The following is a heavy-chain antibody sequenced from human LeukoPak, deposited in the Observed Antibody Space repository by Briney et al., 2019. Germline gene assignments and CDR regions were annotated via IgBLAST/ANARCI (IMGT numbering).Heavy chain of an antibody. CDR2: IWYDGSNK. V-gene: IGHV3-33*08. CDR3: ARDVRRFPDY. Sequence: GSLRLSCAASGFTFSSYGMHWVRQAPGKGLEWVAVIWYDGSNKYYADSVKGRFTISRDNSKNTLYLQMNSLRAEDTAVYCCARDVRRFPDYWGQGTLVTVSS. CDR1: GFTFSSYG. J-gene: IGHJ4*02. D-gene: IGHD3-10*01.